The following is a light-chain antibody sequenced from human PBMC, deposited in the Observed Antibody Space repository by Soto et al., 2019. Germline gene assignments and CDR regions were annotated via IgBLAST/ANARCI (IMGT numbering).Light chain of an antibody. CDR3: QQADSFPWT. CDR1: QGISSL. CDR2: YAS. V-gene: IGKV1D-12*01. Sequence: DIQMTQSPSSVSASVGARVTITCRASQGISSLLAWYQQKPGKAPKLLIYYASNLENGVPSRFSGSGSGPDFTLTISSLQPEDFATYFCQQADSFPWTFGQGTKGE. J-gene: IGKJ1*01.